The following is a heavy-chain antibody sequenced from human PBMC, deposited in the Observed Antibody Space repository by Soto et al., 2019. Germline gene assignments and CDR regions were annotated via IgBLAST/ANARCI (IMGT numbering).Heavy chain of an antibody. J-gene: IGHJ6*03. V-gene: IGHV1-69*02. CDR2: NIPIQGKA. CDR1: GGSFTSYS. CDR3: AKSLLFVDHGYMDV. Sequence: QVQLVQSGAELKKPGSSVKVSCEASGGSFTSYSFTWVRQAPGQGLEWMGRNIPIQGKANYALKFQDRVTITADRSTRTVYMELTSLRPEDTAVYFCAKSLLFVDHGYMDVWGKGTTVTVSS. D-gene: IGHD2-21*01.